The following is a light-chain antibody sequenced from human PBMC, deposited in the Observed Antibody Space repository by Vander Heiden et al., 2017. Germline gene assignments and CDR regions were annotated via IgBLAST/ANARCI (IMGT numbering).Light chain of an antibody. Sequence: QAVVTQEPSLTVSPGGTVTLTCGSSTGAVTSGHYPSWFQQKSGQSPRTLSDETSNKHSWTPARFSGALLGGKAALTLSGAQPENDAEYDCLLSYSGARVFGTGTKVTVL. CDR1: TGAVTSGHY. CDR2: ETS. J-gene: IGLJ1*01. CDR3: LLSYSGARV. V-gene: IGLV7-46*01.